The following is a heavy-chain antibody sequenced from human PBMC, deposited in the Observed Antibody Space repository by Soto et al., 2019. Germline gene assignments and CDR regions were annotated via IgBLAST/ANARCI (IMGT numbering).Heavy chain of an antibody. CDR1: GYTFTSYG. D-gene: IGHD6-19*01. V-gene: IGHV1-18*01. CDR3: AREPRYSSGWYPFGAFDI. J-gene: IGHJ3*02. CDR2: ISAYNGNT. Sequence: ASVKVSCKASGYTFTSYGISWVRQAPGQGLEWMGWISAYNGNTNYAQKLQGRVTMTTDTSTSTAYMELRSLRSDDTAVYYCAREPRYSSGWYPFGAFDIWGQGTMVTVSS.